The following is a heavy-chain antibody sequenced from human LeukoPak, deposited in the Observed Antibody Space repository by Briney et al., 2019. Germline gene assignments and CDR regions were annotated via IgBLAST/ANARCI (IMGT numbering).Heavy chain of an antibody. CDR3: ARRSDYDSSGYYPFDY. D-gene: IGHD3-22*01. Sequence: SETLSLTCTVSGDSISSSDSYWDWIRQPPGKGLEWIGSIFHSGSTYYHPSLKSRVTISVDTSKNQFSLKLSSVTAADTAVYYCARRSDYDSSGYYPFDYWGQGTLVTVSS. CDR2: IFHSGST. J-gene: IGHJ4*02. CDR1: GDSISSSDSY. V-gene: IGHV4-39*01.